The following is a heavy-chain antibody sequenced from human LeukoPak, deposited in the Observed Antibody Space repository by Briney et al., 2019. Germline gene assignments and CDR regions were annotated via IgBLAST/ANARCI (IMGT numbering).Heavy chain of an antibody. CDR3: AREWVTSGSYRRFDY. D-gene: IGHD1-26*01. CDR1: GGSISSGSYY. J-gene: IGHJ4*02. CDR2: IYTSGST. Sequence: SETLSLTCTVSGGSISSGSYYWSWIRQPAGKGLEWIGRIYTSGSTNYNPSLKSRVTISVDPSKNQFSLKLSSVTAADTAVYYCAREWVTSGSYRRFDYWGQGTLVTVSS. V-gene: IGHV4-61*02.